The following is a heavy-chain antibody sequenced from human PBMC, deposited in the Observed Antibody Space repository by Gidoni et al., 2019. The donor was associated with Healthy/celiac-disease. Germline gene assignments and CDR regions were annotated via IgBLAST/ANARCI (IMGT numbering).Heavy chain of an antibody. CDR1: GGSLSSSNW. Sequence: QVQLQESGPGPVKPSGTPSLPCAVPGGSLSSSNWWSWVRQPPGKGLEWIGEIYHSGSTNYNPSLKSRVTISVDKSKNQFSLKLSSVTAADTAVYYCARDHITIFGVAQFDYWGQGTLVTVSS. J-gene: IGHJ4*02. CDR2: IYHSGST. CDR3: ARDHITIFGVAQFDY. D-gene: IGHD3-3*01. V-gene: IGHV4-4*02.